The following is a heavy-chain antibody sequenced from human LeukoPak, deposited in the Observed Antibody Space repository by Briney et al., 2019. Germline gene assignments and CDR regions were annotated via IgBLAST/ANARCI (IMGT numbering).Heavy chain of an antibody. CDR2: ISPYNDNT. J-gene: IGHJ3*02. CDR3: AREMPAAAGSDALDI. Sequence: ASVKVSCKASGYTFTTYGIVWLRQAPGEGIQWMGWISPYNDNTKYAQKLQGRVTMTADTSTSTAYMDLRSLRSDDTAVYYCAREMPAAAGSDALDIWGQGTMVTVSS. V-gene: IGHV1-18*01. CDR1: GYTFTTYG. D-gene: IGHD6-13*01.